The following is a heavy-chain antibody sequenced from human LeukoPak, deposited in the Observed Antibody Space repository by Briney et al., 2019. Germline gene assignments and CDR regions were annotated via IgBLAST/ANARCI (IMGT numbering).Heavy chain of an antibody. J-gene: IGHJ3*02. CDR3: AGQSPIYGLRAFDI. D-gene: IGHD4-17*01. Sequence: GGSLRLSCAASGFTSSSYAMSWVRQAPGKGLEWVSAISGSGGSTYYADSVKGRFTIPRDNSKNTLYLQMNSLRAEDTAVYYCAGQSPIYGLRAFDIWGQGTMVTVSS. V-gene: IGHV3-23*01. CDR1: GFTSSSYA. CDR2: ISGSGGST.